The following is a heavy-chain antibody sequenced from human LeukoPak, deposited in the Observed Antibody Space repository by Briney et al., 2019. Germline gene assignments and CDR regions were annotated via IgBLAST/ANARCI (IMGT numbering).Heavy chain of an antibody. V-gene: IGHV4-59*01. CDR3: ARGGGLAAAHDFDY. CDR2: IYYSGST. CDR1: GGSISSYY. D-gene: IGHD6-13*01. Sequence: PSETLSLTCTVSGGSISSYYWMWIRQPPGEGLEWIGYIYYSGSTNYNPSLKSRVTISVDTSKNQFSLKLSSVTAADTAVYYCARGGGLAAAHDFDYWGQGTLVTDSS. J-gene: IGHJ4*02.